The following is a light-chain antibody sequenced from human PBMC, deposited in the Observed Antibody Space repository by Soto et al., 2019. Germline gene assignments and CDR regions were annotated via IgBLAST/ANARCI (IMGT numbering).Light chain of an antibody. Sequence: QSALTQPASVSGSPGQSITISCTGTSSDVGGYNYVSWYQQHPGKAPKLMIYDVSNRPSGVSNRFSGPKSGNTASLTISGLQAEDEADYYCSSYTSSSTPYVFGTGTQLTVL. V-gene: IGLV2-14*01. CDR1: SSDVGGYNY. J-gene: IGLJ1*01. CDR2: DVS. CDR3: SSYTSSSTPYV.